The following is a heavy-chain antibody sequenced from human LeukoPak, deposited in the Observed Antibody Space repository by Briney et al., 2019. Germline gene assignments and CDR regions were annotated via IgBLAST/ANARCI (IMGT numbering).Heavy chain of an antibody. Sequence: GESVKISCKGSGYSFTRYWIGWVRQMPGKGLEGMGMIYPGHSDTRFSPSFQGQVTISADKSISTAYMQWSSLKASDAAMYYCASSLWLEELWVPGSPSGDYYYGMDVWGQGTTVTVSS. CDR2: IYPGHSDT. CDR3: ASSLWLEELWVPGSPSGDYYYGMDV. D-gene: IGHD3-10*01. CDR1: GYSFTRYW. J-gene: IGHJ6*02. V-gene: IGHV5-51*01.